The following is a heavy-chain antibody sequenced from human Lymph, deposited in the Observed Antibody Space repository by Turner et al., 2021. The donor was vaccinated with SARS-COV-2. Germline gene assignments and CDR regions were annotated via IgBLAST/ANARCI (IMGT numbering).Heavy chain of an antibody. CDR2: IYIGGTT. CDR3: ARDLGPLAFDI. CDR1: GFTVSSNY. J-gene: IGHJ3*02. Sequence: EVHLVETGGGLIQPGGSLRLSCAASGFTVSSNYMSWGRQAPGKGLEWVSVIYIGGTTYYADSVKGRFTISRDNSKNTLYLQMNSLRAEDTAVYYCARDLGPLAFDIWGQGTMVTVSS. V-gene: IGHV3-53*02.